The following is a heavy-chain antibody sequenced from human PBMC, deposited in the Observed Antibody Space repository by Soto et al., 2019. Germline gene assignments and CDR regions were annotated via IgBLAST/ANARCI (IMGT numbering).Heavy chain of an antibody. CDR3: ARDARVLLWFGELTEASYMDV. V-gene: IGHV3-33*01. J-gene: IGHJ6*03. Sequence: QVQMVESGGGVVQPARSLILSCAASGFTFSSYGMHWVRQAPGKGLEWAAVIWHDGSNKYYADSVKGRFTIDRDNSKNTLYLQMDSLRGEDTTVYYCARDARVLLWFGELTEASYMDVWGKGTTVTVSS. CDR2: IWHDGSNK. D-gene: IGHD3-10*01. CDR1: GFTFSSYG.